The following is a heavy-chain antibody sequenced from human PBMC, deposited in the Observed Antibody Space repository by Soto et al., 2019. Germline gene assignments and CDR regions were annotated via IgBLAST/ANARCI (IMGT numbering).Heavy chain of an antibody. Sequence: GGTLRLSCAASGFTVSSNYMSWVRQAPGKGLEWVSVIYSGGSTYYADSARGRFTISRDNSKNTLYLQMKSLRAEDTAVYYCARDPPATRHGMDVWGQGTTVTVSS. CDR1: GFTVSSNY. V-gene: IGHV3-53*01. CDR3: ARDPPATRHGMDV. CDR2: IYSGGST. J-gene: IGHJ6*02.